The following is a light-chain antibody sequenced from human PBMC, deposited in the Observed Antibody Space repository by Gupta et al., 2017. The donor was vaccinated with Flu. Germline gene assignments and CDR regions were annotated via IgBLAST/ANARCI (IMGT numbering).Light chain of an antibody. CDR2: DAG. CDR1: QRLGGDF. J-gene: IGKJ2*02. Sequence: PGDTATPSCGASQRLGGDFLAWYQQKPGRAPRLLIYDAGRRENGIPDRFSGSGSGTDFTLTVSSREPEDFAVYYCQQYGGSPPWTFGQGTKLEIK. CDR3: QQYGGSPPWT. V-gene: IGKV3D-20*01.